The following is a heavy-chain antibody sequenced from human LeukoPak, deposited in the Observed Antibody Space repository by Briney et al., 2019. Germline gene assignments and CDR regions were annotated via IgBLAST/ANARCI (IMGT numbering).Heavy chain of an antibody. CDR3: AKGPLSHFDY. J-gene: IGHJ4*02. V-gene: IGHV3-23*01. Sequence: GGSLRLSCAASGFTFSNYAMNWVRQAPGKGLEWVSAISGSGGSTYYAVSVKGRFTISRDNSKNTLYLRMNGLRAEDTAVYYCAKGPLSHFDYWGQGTLVTVSS. D-gene: IGHD2/OR15-2a*01. CDR1: GFTFSNYA. CDR2: ISGSGGST.